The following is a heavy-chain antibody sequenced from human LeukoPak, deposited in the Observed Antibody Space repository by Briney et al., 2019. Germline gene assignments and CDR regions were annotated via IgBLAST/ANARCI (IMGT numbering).Heavy chain of an antibody. J-gene: IGHJ4*02. Sequence: PGGSLRLSCAASGFTFSSYSMNWVRQAPGKGLEWVSYISSSSNTMCYGDSVKGRFTISRDNAKNSLYLQMNSLRAEDTAVYYCARDGTRPYIYDFWSGFFDYWGQGTLVTVSS. CDR3: ARDGTRPYIYDFWSGFFDY. D-gene: IGHD3-3*01. CDR1: GFTFSSYS. V-gene: IGHV3-48*04. CDR2: ISSSSNTM.